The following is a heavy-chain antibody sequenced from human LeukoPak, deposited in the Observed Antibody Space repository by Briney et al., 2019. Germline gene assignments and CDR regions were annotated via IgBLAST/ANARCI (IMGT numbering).Heavy chain of an antibody. J-gene: IGHJ5*02. CDR1: GGSISSYY. CDR3: AKGAGPPWFDP. D-gene: IGHD6-19*01. V-gene: IGHV4-4*07. Sequence: SETLSLTCTVSGGSISSYYWSWIRQPAGKGLEWIGRISSTGRTDYNPSLTSRVTISVDTSKNQISMKLSSVTATDTAVYYCAKGAGPPWFDPWGQGTLVTVSS. CDR2: ISSTGRT.